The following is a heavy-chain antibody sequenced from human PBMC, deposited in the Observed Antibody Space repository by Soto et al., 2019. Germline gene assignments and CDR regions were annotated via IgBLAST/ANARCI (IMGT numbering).Heavy chain of an antibody. CDR1: GGSISCGDCY. D-gene: IGHD3-22*01. CDR3: ARDVRHYYDSSGYDLGGYYYYGMDV. V-gene: IGHV4-30-4*01. CDR2: IYYSGST. Sequence: QVQLQESGPGLVKPSQTLSLTCTVSGGSISCGDCYWSWIRQPPGKGLEWIGYIYYSGSTYYNPXXXXRGXXXVDTSKNQFSXXLXSXXAADTAVYYCARDVRHYYDSSGYDLGGYYYYGMDVWGQGTTVTVSS. J-gene: IGHJ6*02.